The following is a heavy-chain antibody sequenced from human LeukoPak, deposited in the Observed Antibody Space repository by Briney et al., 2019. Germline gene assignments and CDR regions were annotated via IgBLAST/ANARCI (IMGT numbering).Heavy chain of an antibody. V-gene: IGHV4-34*01. J-gene: IGHJ6*03. CDR3: ARAGGSYYFVTYYYYYMDV. CDR2: INHSGST. Sequence: SETLSLTCAVYGGSFSGYYWSWIRQPPGKGLEWIGEINHSGSTNYNPSLKSRVTISVDTSKNQFSLKLSSVTAADTAVYYCARAGGSYYFVTYYYYYMDVWGKGTTVTVSS. D-gene: IGHD1-26*01. CDR1: GGSFSGYY.